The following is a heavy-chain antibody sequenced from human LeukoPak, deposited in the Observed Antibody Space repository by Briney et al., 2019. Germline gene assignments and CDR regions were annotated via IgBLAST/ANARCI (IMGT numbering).Heavy chain of an antibody. J-gene: IGHJ4*02. V-gene: IGHV3-30*19. CDR3: ARDLVSSASADITYYYGSGSPGY. CDR2: ISYDGSNK. Sequence: GGSLRLSCVASGFTFSYYGMHWVRQAPGKGLEWVAVISYDGSNKYYADSVKGRFTISRDNSKNTLYLQMNSLRAEDTAVYYCARDLVSSASADITYYYGSGSPGYWGQGTLVTVSS. D-gene: IGHD3-10*01. CDR1: GFTFSYYG.